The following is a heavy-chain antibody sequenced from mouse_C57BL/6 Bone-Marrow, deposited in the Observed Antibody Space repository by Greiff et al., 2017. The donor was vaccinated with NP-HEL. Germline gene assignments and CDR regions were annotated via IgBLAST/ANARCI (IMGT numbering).Heavy chain of an antibody. CDR1: GFTFSDYY. V-gene: IGHV5-12*01. D-gene: IGHD2-3*01. CDR3: ARHEGNDGYYGSAMDY. J-gene: IGHJ4*01. CDR2: ISNGGGST. Sequence: EVMLVESGGGLVQPGGSLKLSCAASGFTFSDYYMYWVRQTPEKRLEWVAYISNGGGSTYYLDTVKGRFTISRDNAKNTLYLQMSRLKSEDTAMYYCARHEGNDGYYGSAMDYWGQGTSVTVSS.